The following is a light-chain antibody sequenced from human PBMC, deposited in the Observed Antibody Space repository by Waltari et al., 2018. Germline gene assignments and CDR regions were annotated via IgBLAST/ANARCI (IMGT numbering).Light chain of an antibody. Sequence: QSVLTQPPSVSAPPGQKATISCSGSSSNIGNYLVSWYHQLQGATPKLLIYDNYKRSAGIPDRFSASKSGTSATRDIAGLQIGDEAGYYCATWDNSLTAVVFGGGTELTVL. CDR3: ATWDNSLTAVV. CDR2: DNY. CDR1: SSNIGNYL. J-gene: IGLJ2*01. V-gene: IGLV1-51*01.